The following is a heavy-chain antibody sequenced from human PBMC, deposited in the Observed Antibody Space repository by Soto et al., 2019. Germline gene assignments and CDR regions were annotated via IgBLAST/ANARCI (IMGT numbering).Heavy chain of an antibody. Sequence: GGSLRLSCAASGFTFSSYAMSWVRQAPGKGLEWVSAISGSGGSTYYADSVKGRFTISRDNSKNTLYLQMNSLRAEDTAVYYCAKSHEFGVVILYYFDYGGQGTLVTVSS. J-gene: IGHJ4*02. CDR3: AKSHEFGVVILYYFDY. CDR1: GFTFSSYA. V-gene: IGHV3-23*01. CDR2: ISGSGGST. D-gene: IGHD3-3*01.